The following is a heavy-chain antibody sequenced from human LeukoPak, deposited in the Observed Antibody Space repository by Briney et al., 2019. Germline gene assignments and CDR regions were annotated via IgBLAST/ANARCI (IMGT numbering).Heavy chain of an antibody. CDR3: ARGSYYGSGSYYNDDY. D-gene: IGHD3-10*01. CDR2: INPNSGGT. J-gene: IGHJ4*02. CDR1: GYTFTGYY. Sequence: ASVKVSCKASGYTFTGYYMHWVRQAPGQGLEWMGWINPNSGGTNYAQKLQGRVTMTTDTSTSTAYMELRSLRSDDTAVYYCARGSYYGSGSYYNDDYWGQGTLVTVSS. V-gene: IGHV1-2*02.